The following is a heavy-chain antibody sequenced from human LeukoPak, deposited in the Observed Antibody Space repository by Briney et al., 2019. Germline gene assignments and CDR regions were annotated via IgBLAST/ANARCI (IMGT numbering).Heavy chain of an antibody. CDR2: IYYSGST. J-gene: IGHJ4*02. Sequence: TSETLSLTCTVSGGSISSSSYYWGWIRQPPGKGLEWIGSIYYSGSTYYNPSLKSRVTISVDTSKNQFSLKLSSVTAADTAVYYCARLPLGIYDGSGYYYSSFDYWGQGTLVTVSS. V-gene: IGHV4-39*01. D-gene: IGHD3-22*01. CDR3: ARLPLGIYDGSGYYYSSFDY. CDR1: GGSISSSSYY.